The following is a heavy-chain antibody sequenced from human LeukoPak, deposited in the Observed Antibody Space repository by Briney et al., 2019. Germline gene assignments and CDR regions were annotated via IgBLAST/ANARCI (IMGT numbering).Heavy chain of an antibody. CDR3: AKETGYSYGPTFDY. D-gene: IGHD5-18*01. CDR1: GGTFSSYA. Sequence: GASVKVSCKASGGTFSSYAISWVRQAPGQGLEWMGRINPNSGGTNYAQKFQGRVTMTRDTSISTAYMELSRLRSDDTAVYYCAKETGYSYGPTFDYWGQGTLVTVSS. CDR2: INPNSGGT. V-gene: IGHV1-2*06. J-gene: IGHJ4*02.